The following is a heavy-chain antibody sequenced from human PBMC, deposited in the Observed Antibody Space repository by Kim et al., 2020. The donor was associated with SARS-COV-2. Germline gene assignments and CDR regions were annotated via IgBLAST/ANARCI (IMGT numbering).Heavy chain of an antibody. D-gene: IGHD1-7*01. CDR2: IYYSGST. Sequence: SETLSLTCTVSGGSISSSGYYWGWIRQPPGKGLEWIGSIYYSGSTYYNPSLKSRVTISIDTSKNQFSLKLSSVTAADTAVYYCARHQNWNSYYWGQGPLVTVSA. CDR1: GGSISSSGYY. CDR3: ARHQNWNSYY. V-gene: IGHV4-39*01. J-gene: IGHJ4*02.